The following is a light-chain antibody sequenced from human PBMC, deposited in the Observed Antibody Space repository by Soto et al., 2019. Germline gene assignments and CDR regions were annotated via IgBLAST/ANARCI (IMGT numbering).Light chain of an antibody. CDR1: QNIYNL. J-gene: IGKJ1*01. CDR2: KAS. Sequence: DIQMTQSPSSLSASVGDRVIITCRATQNIYNLLNWYQQKPGKVPRLLIYKASSLESGVPSRFSGSGSGTEFTLTISSLQPDDFATYYCQQYNSYPWTFGQGTKVEIK. CDR3: QQYNSYPWT. V-gene: IGKV1-5*03.